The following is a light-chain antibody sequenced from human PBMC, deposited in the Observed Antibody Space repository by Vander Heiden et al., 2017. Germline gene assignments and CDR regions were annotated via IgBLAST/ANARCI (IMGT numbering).Light chain of an antibody. J-gene: IGKJ1*01. V-gene: IGKV1-5*03. CDR1: QNINIW. Sequence: DIHMTQSPPTLSASVGDRVTITCRASQNINIWLAWYQQRPGKAPKLLIYKASTLESGVASRFSGSGSGTEFTLTISSLQPDDFATYYCHQYNSYSPSTFGQGTQVEIK. CDR2: KAS. CDR3: HQYNSYSPST.